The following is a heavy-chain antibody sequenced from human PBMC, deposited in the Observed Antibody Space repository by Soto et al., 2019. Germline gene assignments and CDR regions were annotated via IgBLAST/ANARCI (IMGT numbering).Heavy chain of an antibody. CDR3: ATRITVFGLLIPPFDP. D-gene: IGHD3-3*01. CDR2: INHTGGT. CDR1: GGSVNGYY. Sequence: NPSETLALTCAVYGGSVNGYYWNWIRKPPGKGLEWIGEINHTGGTHYNPSLKSLVTMSVDTSKNQFSLRLSSVTAADTAIYYCATRITVFGLLIPPFDPWGQGTQVTVSP. V-gene: IGHV4-34*01. J-gene: IGHJ5*02.